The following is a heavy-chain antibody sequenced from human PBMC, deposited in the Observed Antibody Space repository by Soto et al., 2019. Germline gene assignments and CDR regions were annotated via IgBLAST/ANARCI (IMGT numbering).Heavy chain of an antibody. CDR2: INAGNGNT. CDR3: ARTQYYDYIWGSPSYWGPNYYYYYMDV. J-gene: IGHJ6*03. CDR1: GYTFTSYA. V-gene: IGHV1-3*01. D-gene: IGHD3-16*01. Sequence: ASVKVSCKASGYTFTSYAMHWVRQAPGQRLEWMGWINAGNGNTKYSQKFQGRVTITRDTSASTAYMELSSLRSEDTAVYYCARTQYYDYIWGSPSYWGPNYYYYYMDVWGKGTTVTVSS.